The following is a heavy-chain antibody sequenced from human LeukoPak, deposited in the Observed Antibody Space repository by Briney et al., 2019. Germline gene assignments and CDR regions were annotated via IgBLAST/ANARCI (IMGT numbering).Heavy chain of an antibody. CDR1: GGSISSGNYC. J-gene: IGHJ4*02. CDR2: IYTSGST. CDR3: ARQEGGIVGPY. Sequence: PSQTLSLTCTVSGGSISSGNYCWSWIRQPAGKGLEWIGRIYTSGSTNYNPSLKSRVTISVDTSKNQFSLKLNSVTAADTAVYYCARQEGGIVGPYWGQGTLVTVSS. D-gene: IGHD1-26*01. V-gene: IGHV4-61*02.